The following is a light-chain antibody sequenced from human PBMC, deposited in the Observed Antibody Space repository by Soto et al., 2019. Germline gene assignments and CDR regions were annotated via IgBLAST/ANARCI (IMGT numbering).Light chain of an antibody. CDR2: QVS. CDR1: SSDIGGFYY. J-gene: IGLJ1*01. V-gene: IGLV2-14*01. CDR3: SSYSGSSTHV. Sequence: QSALTQPASVSGSPGQSITISCTGTSSDIGGFYYVSWYQHHPGKDPKLMIYQVSNRPSGVSNRFSGSKSGNTASLTISGLQAEDEADYFCSSYSGSSTHVFGTGTKVTVL.